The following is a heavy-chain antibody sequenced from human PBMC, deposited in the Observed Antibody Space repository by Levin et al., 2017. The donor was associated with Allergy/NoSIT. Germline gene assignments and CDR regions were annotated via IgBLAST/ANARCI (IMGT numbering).Heavy chain of an antibody. Sequence: SETLSLTCTVSGGSISSTSYHWGWLRQPPGKGLEWIATIYYVGDTYYNPSLKSRVTISVDTSKNQFPLKLTSVTAADTAVYYFARHRYCTSTRCSSYYYDMDVWGKGTTVTVSS. CDR2: IYYVGDT. J-gene: IGHJ6*03. CDR1: GGSISSTSYH. CDR3: ARHRYCTSTRCSSYYYDMDV. D-gene: IGHD2-2*01. V-gene: IGHV4-39*01.